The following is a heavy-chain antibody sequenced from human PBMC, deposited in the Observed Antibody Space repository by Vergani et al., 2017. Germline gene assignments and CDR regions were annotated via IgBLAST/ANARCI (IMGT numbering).Heavy chain of an antibody. CDR1: GDTFSNYA. J-gene: IGHJ3*02. CDR2: INPVFGTT. Sequence: QVQLVQSGAEVKKPGSSVKVSCKASGDTFSNYAFSWVRQAPGRGLEWMRGINPVFGTTCSAQRCQGRVTLTTGNFKSTLYMNLNIRRSEDTAIYYCARHTMGAAFGAPRIPSINEPFDMWGQGTMVTVSS. D-gene: IGHD1-26*01. V-gene: IGHV1-69*06. CDR3: ARHTMGAAFGAPRIPSINEPFDM.